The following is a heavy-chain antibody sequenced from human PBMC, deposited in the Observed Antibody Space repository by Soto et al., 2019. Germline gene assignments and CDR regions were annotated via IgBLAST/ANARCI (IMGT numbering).Heavy chain of an antibody. CDR1: GGSFSGYY. V-gene: IGHV4-34*01. J-gene: IGHJ3*02. Sequence: SATLSLTCAVYGGSFSGYYWSWIRQPPGKGLEWIGEINHSGSTNYNPSLKSRVTISVDTSKNQFSLKLSSVTAADTAVYYCASLCSGGSCYFDAFDIWGQGTMVTVSS. CDR2: INHSGST. D-gene: IGHD2-15*01. CDR3: ASLCSGGSCYFDAFDI.